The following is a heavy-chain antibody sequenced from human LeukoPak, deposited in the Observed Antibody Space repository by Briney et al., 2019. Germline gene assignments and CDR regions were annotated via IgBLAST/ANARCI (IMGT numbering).Heavy chain of an antibody. J-gene: IGHJ3*02. CDR2: ISYRGST. V-gene: IGHV4-59*11. D-gene: IGHD4-17*01. CDR3: ARDLATVTKGFDI. CDR1: GDSFSSHY. Sequence: SETLSLTCTVSGDSFSSHYWTWIRQPPGKGLEWIGYISYRGSTNYNPSLKSRVTISIDTSKNQFSLRLSSVTAADTAVYYCARDLATVTKGFDIWGQGTMVSVSS.